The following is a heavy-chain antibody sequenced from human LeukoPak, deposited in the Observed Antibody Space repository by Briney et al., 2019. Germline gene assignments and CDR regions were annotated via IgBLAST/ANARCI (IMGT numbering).Heavy chain of an antibody. J-gene: IGHJ4*02. CDR1: GGSISSYY. CDR2: IYYTGST. V-gene: IGHV4-59*01. CDR3: ARGSKAAPGTFDY. D-gene: IGHD6-13*01. Sequence: SETLSLTCTVSGGSISSYYWSWIRQPPGKGLEWVGYIYYTGSTDYNPSLKSRVAISVDTSKNQFSLKLSSVTAADTAVYYCARGSKAAPGTFDYWGQGTLVTVSS.